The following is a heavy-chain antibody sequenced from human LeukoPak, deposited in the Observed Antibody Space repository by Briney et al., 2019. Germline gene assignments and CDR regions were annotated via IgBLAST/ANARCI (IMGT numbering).Heavy chain of an antibody. J-gene: IGHJ5*02. CDR3: ARGHMLTGYYNFAWFDP. Sequence: GGSLRLSCAASGLTFTSYGMHWVRQPTGKGLEWVSAIGTAGDTYYSHSVKGRFTISRENAKNSLYLHMNSLSAGDTAVYFCARGHMLTGYYNFAWFDPWGQGTLVTVSS. D-gene: IGHD3-9*01. V-gene: IGHV3-13*01. CDR2: IGTAGDT. CDR1: GLTFTSYG.